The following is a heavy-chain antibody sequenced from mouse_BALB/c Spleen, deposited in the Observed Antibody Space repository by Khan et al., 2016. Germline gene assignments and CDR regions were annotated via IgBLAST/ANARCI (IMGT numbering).Heavy chain of an antibody. CDR3: ARKSVRGYALDY. V-gene: IGHV2-6*02. CDR1: GFSLTSYG. Sequence: QVQLKASGPGLVAPSQSLSITCTVSGFSLTSYGVHWVRQPPGKGLEWLVVIWSDGRTTYNSALKSRLSISKDNSKSQVFLKMNSLQTDDTAIYYCARKSVRGYALDYWGQGTSVTVSS. CDR2: IWSDGRT. J-gene: IGHJ4*01.